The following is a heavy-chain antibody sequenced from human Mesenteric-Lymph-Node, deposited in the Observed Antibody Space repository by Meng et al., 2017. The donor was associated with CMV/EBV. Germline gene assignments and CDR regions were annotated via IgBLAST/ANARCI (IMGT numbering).Heavy chain of an antibody. J-gene: IGHJ1*01. D-gene: IGHD4-23*01. CDR3: SRHQRWSKTDGGLHH. CDR2: INPHTSN. Sequence: QLRLERWGAGLENPWASLSPACAVYGWSLTDYDRSWIRQAPGQGLEWIGEINPHTSNTYNPHHKRRGIISIEKTKTKSAHKLSCVPAADKAVYYCSRHQRWSKTDGGLHHWGQGTLVTVSS. CDR1: GWSLTDYD. V-gene: IGHV4-34*01.